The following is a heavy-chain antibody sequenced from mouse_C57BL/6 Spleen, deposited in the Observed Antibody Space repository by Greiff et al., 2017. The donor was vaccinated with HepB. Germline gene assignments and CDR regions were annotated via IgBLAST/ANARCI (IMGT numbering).Heavy chain of an antibody. Sequence: VQLQQSGAELARPGASVKMSCKASGYTFTSYTMHWVKQRPGQGLEWIGYINPSSGYTKYNQKFKDKATLTADKSSSTADMQLSSLTSEDSAVYYCAREEYDYDNYFDYWGQGTTLTVSS. D-gene: IGHD2-4*01. CDR3: AREEYDYDNYFDY. CDR1: GYTFTSYT. J-gene: IGHJ2*01. V-gene: IGHV1-4*01. CDR2: INPSSGYT.